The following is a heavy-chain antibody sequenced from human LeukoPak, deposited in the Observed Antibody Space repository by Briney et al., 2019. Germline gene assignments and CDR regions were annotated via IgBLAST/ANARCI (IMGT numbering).Heavy chain of an antibody. Sequence: SETLSLTCTVSGGSISSSSYYWGWIRPPPGKGLEWIGSIYYSGSTYYNPSLKGRVTISVDTSKNQFSLKLSSVTAADTAVYYCARDLVTVTKGFDIWGQGTMVSVSS. CDR2: IYYSGST. V-gene: IGHV4-39*07. D-gene: IGHD4-17*01. CDR3: ARDLVTVTKGFDI. CDR1: GGSISSSSYY. J-gene: IGHJ3*02.